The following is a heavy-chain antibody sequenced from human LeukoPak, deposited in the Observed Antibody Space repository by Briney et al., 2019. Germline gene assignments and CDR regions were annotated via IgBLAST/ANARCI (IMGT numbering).Heavy chain of an antibody. CDR2: INPSGGST. CDR3: ARDPYDSSGYYHGDAFDI. V-gene: IGHV1-46*01. D-gene: IGHD3-22*01. CDR1: GYTFTSYY. Sequence: ASVKVSCKASGYTFTSYYMHWVRQAPGQGLEWMGIINPSGGSTSYAQKFLGRVTMTRDTSTSTVYMELSSLRSEDTAVYYCARDPYDSSGYYHGDAFDIWGQGTMVTVSS. J-gene: IGHJ3*02.